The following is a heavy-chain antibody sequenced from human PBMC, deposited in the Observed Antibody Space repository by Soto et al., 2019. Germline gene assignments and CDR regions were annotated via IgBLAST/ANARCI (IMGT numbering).Heavy chain of an antibody. CDR1: GYTFTSYY. J-gene: IGHJ4*02. CDR2: INPSGGST. Sequence: GASVKVSCKASGYTFTSYYMHWVRQAPGQGLEWMGIINPSGGSTSYAQKFQGRVTMTRDTSTSTVYMELSSLRSEDTAVYYCARAPKRYCSGGSCYRYYFDYWGQGTLVTVSS. D-gene: IGHD2-15*01. V-gene: IGHV1-46*03. CDR3: ARAPKRYCSGGSCYRYYFDY.